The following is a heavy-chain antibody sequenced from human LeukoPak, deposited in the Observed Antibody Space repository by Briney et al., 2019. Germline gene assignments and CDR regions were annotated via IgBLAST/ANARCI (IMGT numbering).Heavy chain of an antibody. CDR1: GGSFSGYY. D-gene: IGHD5-18*01. Sequence: SETLSLTCAVYGGSFSGYYWSWIRQPPGKGLEWIGEINHSGSTNYNPSLKSRVTISVDTSKNQFSLKLSSVTAADTAVYYCAGGAAMVAFGLDYWGQGTLVTVSS. V-gene: IGHV4-34*01. J-gene: IGHJ4*02. CDR3: AGGAAMVAFGLDY. CDR2: INHSGST.